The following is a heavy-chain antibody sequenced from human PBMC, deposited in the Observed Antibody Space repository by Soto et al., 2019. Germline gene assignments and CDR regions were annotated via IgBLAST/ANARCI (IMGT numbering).Heavy chain of an antibody. CDR1: GGTFSDYA. Sequence: QVQLVQSGAEMRKPGSSLRVSCKASGGTFSDYAFSWVRQAPGQGLEWTGGIVPRFGSPNYAQKFGGRVTITADTSTSTVYMELSSLRFDDTAVYFCARDRIQLRLGKYSFNGMDVWGQGTTITVSS. V-gene: IGHV1-69*06. CDR2: IVPRFGSP. J-gene: IGHJ6*02. CDR3: ARDRIQLRLGKYSFNGMDV. D-gene: IGHD3-16*01.